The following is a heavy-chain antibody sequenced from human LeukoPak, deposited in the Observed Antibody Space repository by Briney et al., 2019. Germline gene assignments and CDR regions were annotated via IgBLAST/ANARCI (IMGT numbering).Heavy chain of an antibody. D-gene: IGHD4-17*01. CDR2: IYHSGST. CDR1: GGSISSSNW. V-gene: IGHV4-4*02. Sequence: SETLSLTCAVSGGSISSSNWWSWVRQPPGKGLEWIGEIYHSGSTNYNPSLKSRVTISVDKSKNQFSLKLSSVTAADTAVYYCARDMAPRVTTVTTTGDYYYYYMDVWGKGTTVTVSS. CDR3: ARDMAPRVTTVTTTGDYYYYYMDV. J-gene: IGHJ6*03.